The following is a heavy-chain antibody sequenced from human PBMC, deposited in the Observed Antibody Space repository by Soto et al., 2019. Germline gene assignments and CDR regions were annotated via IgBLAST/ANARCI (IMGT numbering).Heavy chain of an antibody. V-gene: IGHV5-51*01. CDR2: IYPGDSDT. D-gene: IGHD2-15*01. CDR1: GYSFTSYW. CDR3: ARHVPENCSGGSCYHYYYGMDV. J-gene: IGHJ6*02. Sequence: ESLTMSFKGSGYSFTSYWIGWVRQIPGKGLEWMGIIYPGDSDTRYSPSFQGQVTISADKSIRTAYLQWSSLKASDTAMYYCARHVPENCSGGSCYHYYYGMDVWGQGTTVTVSS.